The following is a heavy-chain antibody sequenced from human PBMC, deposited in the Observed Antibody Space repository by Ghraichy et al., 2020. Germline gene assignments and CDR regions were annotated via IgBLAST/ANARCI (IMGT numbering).Heavy chain of an antibody. CDR1: GFTFSTFA. D-gene: IGHD2-2*01. V-gene: IGHV3-23*01. CDR2: ITTSGNT. Sequence: GGSLRLSCAASGFTFSTFAMSWVRQAPGKGLEWISAITTSGNTYYADSVKGRFTISTDSGDTTLSLQMSSLRAEDTAVYYCAKSFHGTTSYYSWGQGTLVTVSS. J-gene: IGHJ4*02. CDR3: AKSFHGTTSYYS.